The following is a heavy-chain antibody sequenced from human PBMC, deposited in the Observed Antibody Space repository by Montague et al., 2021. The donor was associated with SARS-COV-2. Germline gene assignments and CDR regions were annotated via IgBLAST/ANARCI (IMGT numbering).Heavy chain of an antibody. D-gene: IGHD6-13*01. V-gene: IGHV6-1*01. CDR3: VRGIEAAGSYDY. Sequence: CAISGDSVFSISSTWNWIRQSPSRGLEWLGRTYYRSMWKSDYARXLKSRIAINPDTSKNQFSLQLSSVTPEDTALYYCVRGIEAAGSYDYWGQGTLVTVSS. CDR1: GDSVFSISST. CDR2: TYYRSMWKS. J-gene: IGHJ4*02.